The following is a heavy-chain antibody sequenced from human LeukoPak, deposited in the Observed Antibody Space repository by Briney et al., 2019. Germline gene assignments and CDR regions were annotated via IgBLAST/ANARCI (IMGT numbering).Heavy chain of an antibody. J-gene: IGHJ5*02. CDR1: GFPFSSYE. CDR3: ARGQRPQYTSTWDNWFDP. V-gene: IGHV3-48*03. Sequence: PGGSLRLSCAASGFPFSSYEMNWVRQAPGKRLQWVSYISSSGNKIYYAASVKGRFTISRDNAENSLYLQIDSLRAEDTAVYYCARGQRPQYTSTWDNWFDPWGQGTQVTVSS. D-gene: IGHD2-2*01. CDR2: ISSSGNKI.